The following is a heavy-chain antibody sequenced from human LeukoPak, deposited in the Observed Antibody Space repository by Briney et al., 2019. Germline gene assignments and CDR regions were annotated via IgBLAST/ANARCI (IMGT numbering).Heavy chain of an antibody. CDR3: ARDTRGEFDY. D-gene: IGHD3-10*01. Sequence: ASVKVSCKASGYTFTSYYMHWVRQAPGQGLEWMGWINTNTGNPTYAQGLTGRFVFSLDTSVSTAYLQISSLKAEDTAVYYCARDTRGEFDYWGQGTLVTVSS. J-gene: IGHJ4*02. CDR2: INTNTGNP. CDR1: GYTFTSYY. V-gene: IGHV7-4-1*02.